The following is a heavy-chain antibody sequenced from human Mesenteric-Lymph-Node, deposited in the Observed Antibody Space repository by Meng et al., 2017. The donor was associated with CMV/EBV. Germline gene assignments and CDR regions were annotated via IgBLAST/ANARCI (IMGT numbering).Heavy chain of an antibody. CDR1: SA. CDR2: ISYDGSNK. CDR3: ARGGPGQTLYGSSIIPNAFDF. V-gene: IGHV3-30-3*01. J-gene: IGHJ3*01. Sequence: SAMHWVRQPPGKGLELVTVISYDGSNKDYADSVKGRFTISRDNSKNTLYLQMNSLRVEDTAVYYCARGGPGQTLYGSSIIPNAFDFWGQGTVVTVSS. D-gene: IGHD2-2*01.